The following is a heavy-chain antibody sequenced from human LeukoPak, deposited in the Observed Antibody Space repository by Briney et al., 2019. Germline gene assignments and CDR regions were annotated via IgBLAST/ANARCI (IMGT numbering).Heavy chain of an antibody. CDR1: GFTFSSYA. Sequence: PGGSLRLSCAASGFTFSSYAMSWVRQAPGKGLEWVSAISGSGGSTYYADSVKGGFTISRDNSKNTLYLQMNSLRAEDTAVYYCAKEEDENGDYDGDYWGQGTLVTVSS. CDR3: AKEEDENGDYDGDY. J-gene: IGHJ4*02. CDR2: ISGSGGST. V-gene: IGHV3-23*01. D-gene: IGHD4-17*01.